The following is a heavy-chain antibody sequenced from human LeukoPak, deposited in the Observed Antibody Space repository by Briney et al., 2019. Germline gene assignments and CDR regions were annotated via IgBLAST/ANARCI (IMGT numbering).Heavy chain of an antibody. CDR2: INHSGST. D-gene: IGHD1-7*01. CDR3: AALSPDQLELRDY. J-gene: IGHJ4*02. Sequence: SETLSLTCAVYGGSFSGYYWSWIRQPPGKGLEWIGEINHSGSTNYNPSLKSRVTISVDTSKNQFSLKLSSVTAADTAVYYCAALSPDQLELRDYWGQGTLVTVSS. CDR1: GGSFSGYY. V-gene: IGHV4-34*01.